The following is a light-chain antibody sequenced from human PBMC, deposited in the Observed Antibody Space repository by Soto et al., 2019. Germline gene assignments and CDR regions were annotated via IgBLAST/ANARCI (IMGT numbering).Light chain of an antibody. Sequence: EIVMTQSPATLSVSPGERATLSCRASQSVSSNLAWYQQKPGQAPRLLIYGASTRATGIPARFSGSGSGTDFTLTISSLQPEDSATYYCQQSDSMPWTFGQGTKVDIK. CDR3: QQSDSMPWT. CDR1: QSVSSN. CDR2: GAS. J-gene: IGKJ1*01. V-gene: IGKV3-15*01.